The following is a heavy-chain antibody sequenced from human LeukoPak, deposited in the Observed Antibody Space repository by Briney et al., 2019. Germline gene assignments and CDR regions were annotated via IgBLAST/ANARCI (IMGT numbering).Heavy chain of an antibody. D-gene: IGHD5-12*01. V-gene: IGHV1-18*01. Sequence: ASVKVSCKASGYTFTSYGISWVRQAPGQGLEWMGWISAYNGNTNYAQKLQGRVTITRDTSASTAYMELSSLRSEDAAVYYCARERVDIVASTFDYWGQGTLVTVSS. CDR1: GYTFTSYG. CDR3: ARERVDIVASTFDY. CDR2: ISAYNGNT. J-gene: IGHJ4*02.